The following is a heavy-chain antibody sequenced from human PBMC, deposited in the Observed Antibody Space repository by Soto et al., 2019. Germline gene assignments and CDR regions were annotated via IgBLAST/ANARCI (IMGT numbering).Heavy chain of an antibody. CDR3: VKDDKGLYSSSFDY. CDR2: ISSNGGST. J-gene: IGHJ4*02. CDR1: GFTFSSYA. D-gene: IGHD6-13*01. V-gene: IGHV3-64D*09. Sequence: GGSLRLSCSASGFTFSSYAMHWVRQAPGKGLEYVSAISSNGGSTYYADSVKGRFTISRDNSKNTLYLQMSSLRAEDAAVYYCVKDDKGLYSSSFDYWGQGTLVTVSS.